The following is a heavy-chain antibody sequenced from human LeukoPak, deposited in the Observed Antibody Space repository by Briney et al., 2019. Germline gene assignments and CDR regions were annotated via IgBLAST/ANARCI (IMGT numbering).Heavy chain of an antibody. CDR1: GFTFSSYA. CDR2: ISYDGSNK. V-gene: IGHV3-30*04. CDR3: AREVILAAGTFQTKYYYYMDV. Sequence: GGSLRLSCAASGFTFSSYAMHWVRQAPGKGLEWVAVISYDGSNKYYADSVKGRFTISRDNSKNTLYLQMNSLRAEDTAVYYCAREVILAAGTFQTKYYYYMDVWGKGTTVTVSS. J-gene: IGHJ6*03. D-gene: IGHD6-13*01.